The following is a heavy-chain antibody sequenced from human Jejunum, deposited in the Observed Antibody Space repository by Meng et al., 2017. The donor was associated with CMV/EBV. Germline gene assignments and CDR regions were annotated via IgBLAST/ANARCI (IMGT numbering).Heavy chain of an antibody. V-gene: IGHV4-39*07. Sequence: SISSPTSYWGWIRQPPGKGLEWIGSLYSDGSTFYNPSLKSRVTISGDTSRNQFSLKLRSVTAADTAVYYCAGGKHSNTWYLPYDSWGQGTLVTVSS. CDR1: SISSPTSY. CDR3: AGGKHSNTWYLPYDS. D-gene: IGHD6-13*01. CDR2: LYSDGST. J-gene: IGHJ4*02.